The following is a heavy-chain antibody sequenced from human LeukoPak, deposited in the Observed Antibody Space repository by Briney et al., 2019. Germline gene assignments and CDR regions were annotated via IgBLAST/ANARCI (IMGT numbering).Heavy chain of an antibody. Sequence: GGSLRLSCAASGFTFSSYAMTWVRQAPGKGLEWVSAISGSGGSTYYADSVKGRFTISRDNSKNTLYLQMNSLRAEDTAVYYCAKLPSIAAAGPNYYYYVDVWGTGTTVTVSS. D-gene: IGHD6-13*01. V-gene: IGHV3-23*01. CDR3: AKLPSIAAAGPNYYYYVDV. J-gene: IGHJ6*03. CDR1: GFTFSSYA. CDR2: ISGSGGST.